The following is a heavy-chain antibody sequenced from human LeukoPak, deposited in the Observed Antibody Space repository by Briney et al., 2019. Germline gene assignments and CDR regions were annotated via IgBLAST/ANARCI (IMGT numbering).Heavy chain of an antibody. CDR2: ISGSGGNT. J-gene: IGHJ4*02. Sequence: PGGSLRLSCAASGFTFSTYAMHWVRQAPGKGLEYVSAISGSGGNTYYRNSVKSRFTISRDNSKNTLFLQMGSLRAEDMAVYYCARGSPCSGGSCHEDYFDYWGQGTLVTVSS. V-gene: IGHV3-64*01. D-gene: IGHD2-15*01. CDR3: ARGSPCSGGSCHEDYFDY. CDR1: GFTFSTYA.